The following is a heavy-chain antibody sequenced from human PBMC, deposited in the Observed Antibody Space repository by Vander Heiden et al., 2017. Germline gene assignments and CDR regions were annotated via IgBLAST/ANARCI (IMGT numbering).Heavy chain of an antibody. CDR3: ATYSSLIPDY. CDR2: INTYNGIT. CDR1: GYTSNNYG. Sequence: QVQLVQSGAEVKKPGDSVKISCQASGYTSNNYGFTWVRQAPGQGLECMGWINTYNGITHYAQNVQGRVTMTADTSTTTAYMELRSLRSDDTAVYHCATYSSLIPDYWGQGTLVTVSA. J-gene: IGHJ4*02. D-gene: IGHD6-13*01. V-gene: IGHV1-18*01.